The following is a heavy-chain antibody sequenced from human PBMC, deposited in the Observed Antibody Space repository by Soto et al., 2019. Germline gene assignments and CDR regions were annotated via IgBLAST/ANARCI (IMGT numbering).Heavy chain of an antibody. CDR1: GFTFSSYA. Sequence: PGGSLRLSCAASGFTFSSYAMSWVRQAPGKGLEWVSSISASGRSTDYADSVKGRFTISRDNSKNTLYLQMNSLRAEDTAVYYCAKRIIVDYSSGWHYWGQGTLVTVSS. J-gene: IGHJ4*02. D-gene: IGHD6-19*01. CDR3: AKRIIVDYSSGWHY. CDR2: ISASGRST. V-gene: IGHV3-23*01.